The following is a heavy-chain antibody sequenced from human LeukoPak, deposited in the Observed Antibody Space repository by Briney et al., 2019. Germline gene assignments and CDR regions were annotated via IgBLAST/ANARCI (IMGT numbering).Heavy chain of an antibody. Sequence: PSETLSLTCTVSGGSIMNHYWSWIRQPAGKGLEWIGRIYSSGSANYSPSLNNRVSMSIDTSNNHFSLNLTSVTAADTALYFCARDVRYASGWSTPESWGQGTLVTVSS. CDR2: IYSSGSA. CDR3: ARDVRYASGWSTPES. CDR1: GGSIMNHY. V-gene: IGHV4-4*07. D-gene: IGHD6-19*01. J-gene: IGHJ5*02.